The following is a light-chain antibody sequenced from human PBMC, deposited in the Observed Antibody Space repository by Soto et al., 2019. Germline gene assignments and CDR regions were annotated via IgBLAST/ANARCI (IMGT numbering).Light chain of an antibody. V-gene: IGKV3-15*01. CDR1: QSVSNN. CDR2: GAS. Sequence: EIVLTQSPGTLSLSPGERATLSCRASQSVSNNYLAWYQQRPGQAPRLLIYGASTRATGIPARFSGSGSGRDFKLTISSLQSEDFAVYYCQQYNDWPGGTFGQGTKVDIK. CDR3: QQYNDWPGGT. J-gene: IGKJ1*01.